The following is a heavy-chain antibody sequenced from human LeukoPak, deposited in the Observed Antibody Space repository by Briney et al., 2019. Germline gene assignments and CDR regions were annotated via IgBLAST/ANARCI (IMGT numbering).Heavy chain of an antibody. CDR3: ARVCSSSWTDFDY. J-gene: IGHJ4*02. D-gene: IGHD6-13*01. Sequence: GGSLRLSCTVSGFTVSTNSMSWVRQAPGKGLEWVSFIYSDNTHYSDSVKGRFTISRDNSKNTLYLQMNSLRAEDTAVYYCARVCSSSWTDFDYWGQGTLVTVS. CDR1: GFTVSTNS. V-gene: IGHV3-53*01. CDR2: IYSDNT.